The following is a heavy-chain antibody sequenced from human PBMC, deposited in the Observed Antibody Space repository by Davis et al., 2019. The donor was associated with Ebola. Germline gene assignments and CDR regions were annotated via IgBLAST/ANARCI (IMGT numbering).Heavy chain of an antibody. CDR3: ARGVGVLVLMVYAIDY. CDR2: INPNSGGT. CDR1: GYTFTSYA. D-gene: IGHD2-8*01. V-gene: IGHV1-2*06. Sequence: ASVKVSCKASGYTFTSYAMNWVRQAPGQGLEWMGRINPNSGGTNYAQKFQGRVTMTRDTSISTAYMELGRLRSDDTAVYYCARGVGVLVLMVYAIDYWGQGTLVTVSS. J-gene: IGHJ4*02.